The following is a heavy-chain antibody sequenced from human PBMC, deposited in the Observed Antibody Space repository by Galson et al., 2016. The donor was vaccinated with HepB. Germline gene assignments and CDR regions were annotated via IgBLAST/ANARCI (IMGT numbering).Heavy chain of an antibody. J-gene: IGHJ4*02. V-gene: IGHV3-11*04. CDR1: RITFNDYH. CDR2: ISSSGSTI. D-gene: IGHD5-12*01. Sequence: SLRLSCAASRITFNDYHMSWIRQAPGKGLEWVAYISSSGSTIYYADSVKGRFTISRDNAKKSLFVQMNSLRAEDTAVYYCAAGYTGFGLLGDYFDFWGQGTLVTGSS. CDR3: AAGYTGFGLLGDYFDF.